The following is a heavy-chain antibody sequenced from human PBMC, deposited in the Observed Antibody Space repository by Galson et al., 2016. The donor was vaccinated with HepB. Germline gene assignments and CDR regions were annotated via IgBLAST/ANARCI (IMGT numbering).Heavy chain of an antibody. Sequence: SVKVSCKASGYTFASYGIAWVRQAPGQGLEWMGWISSYDDNIKYAQKFQGRLTMTIDSSTDTAYMELRRLRSDDTAIYYCARERGNYAYFDYWGQGTLVTVSS. V-gene: IGHV1-18*01. D-gene: IGHD4-11*01. CDR1: GYTFASYG. CDR3: ARERGNYAYFDY. J-gene: IGHJ4*02. CDR2: ISSYDDNI.